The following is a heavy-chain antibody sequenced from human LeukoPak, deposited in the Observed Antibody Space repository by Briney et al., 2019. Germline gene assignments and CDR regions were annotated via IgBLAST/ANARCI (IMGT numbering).Heavy chain of an antibody. CDR1: GGSFSGYY. D-gene: IGHD2-2*01. CDR3: ARGLRDRHLVPAAFNWFDP. V-gene: IGHV4-34*01. CDR2: INHSGST. Sequence: SETLSLTCAVYGGSFSGYYWSWIRQPPGKGLEWIGEINHSGSTNYNPSLKSRVTISVDTSKNQFSLKLSSVTAADTAVYYCARGLRDRHLVPAAFNWFDPWGQGTLVTVSS. J-gene: IGHJ5*02.